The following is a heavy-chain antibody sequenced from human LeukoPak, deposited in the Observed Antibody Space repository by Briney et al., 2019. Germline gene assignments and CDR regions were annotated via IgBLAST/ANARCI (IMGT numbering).Heavy chain of an antibody. Sequence: RGSLRLSCAASGITFSSYAMSWVRQAPGKGLEWVSGVSGSGGSTYYADSVKGRFTISRDNSKNTLYLQMNSLRAEDTAVYYCAKDLWDSGSQAYFDYWGQGTLVTVSS. V-gene: IGHV3-23*01. D-gene: IGHD3-10*01. CDR3: AKDLWDSGSQAYFDY. J-gene: IGHJ4*02. CDR1: GITFSSYA. CDR2: VSGSGGST.